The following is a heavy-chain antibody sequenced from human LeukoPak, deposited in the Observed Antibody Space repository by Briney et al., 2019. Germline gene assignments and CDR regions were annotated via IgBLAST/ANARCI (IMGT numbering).Heavy chain of an antibody. CDR1: GGTFSSYA. CDR3: ARGAAAGTYYYYYMDV. CDR2: IIPIFGTA. Sequence: ASVKVSCKASGGTFSSYAISWVRQAPGQGLEWMGGIIPIFGTANYAQKFQGRVTTTTDESTSTAYMELSSLRSEDTAVYYCARGAAAGTYYYYYMDVWGKGTTVTVSS. V-gene: IGHV1-69*05. D-gene: IGHD6-13*01. J-gene: IGHJ6*03.